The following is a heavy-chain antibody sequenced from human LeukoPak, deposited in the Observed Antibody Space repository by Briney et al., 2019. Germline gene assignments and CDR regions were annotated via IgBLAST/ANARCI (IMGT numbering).Heavy chain of an antibody. CDR2: IIPIFGTA. J-gene: IGHJ6*02. CDR3: AREIVTIFGVVIRNYYYYGMDV. V-gene: IGHV1-69*05. CDR1: GGTFSTYA. D-gene: IGHD3-3*01. Sequence: SVKVSCTASGGTFSTYAISWVRPAPGQGLEWMGGIIPIFGTANYTQKFQGRVTITTDESTSTAYMELSSLRSEDTAVYYCAREIVTIFGVVIRNYYYYGMDVWGQGTTVTVSS.